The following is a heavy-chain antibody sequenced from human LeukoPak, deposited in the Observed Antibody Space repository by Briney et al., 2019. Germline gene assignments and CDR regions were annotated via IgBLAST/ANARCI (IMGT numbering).Heavy chain of an antibody. Sequence: SETLSLTCTVSGGSISSSSYYWGWIRQPPGKGLEWIGYIYYSGSTNYNPSLKSRVTISVDTSKNQFSLKLSSVTAADTAVYYCARHEIQRYSSGFSAFDIWGQGTMVTVSS. CDR3: ARHEIQRYSSGFSAFDI. D-gene: IGHD6-19*01. CDR2: IYYSGST. J-gene: IGHJ3*02. V-gene: IGHV4-61*05. CDR1: GGSISSSSYY.